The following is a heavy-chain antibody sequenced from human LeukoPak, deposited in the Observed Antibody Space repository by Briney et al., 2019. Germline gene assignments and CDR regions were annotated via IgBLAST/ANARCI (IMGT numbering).Heavy chain of an antibody. J-gene: IGHJ4*02. D-gene: IGHD1-26*01. Sequence: SVKISCKASGGTFSSYAISWVRQAPGQGLEWMGGIIPIFGTANYAQKFQGRVTITADESTSTAYMELSSLRSEDTAVYYCARSRIVGATLDYWGQGTLVTVSS. CDR3: ARSRIVGATLDY. V-gene: IGHV1-69*13. CDR2: IIPIFGTA. CDR1: GGTFSSYA.